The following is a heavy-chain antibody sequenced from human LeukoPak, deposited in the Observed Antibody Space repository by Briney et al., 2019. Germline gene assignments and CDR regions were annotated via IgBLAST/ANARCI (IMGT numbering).Heavy chain of an antibody. D-gene: IGHD3-16*01. CDR2: FSYSGST. J-gene: IGHJ4*02. V-gene: IGHV4-59*12. CDR3: ARDLGARFES. Sequence: SETLSLTCTVSGGSISDYYWNWIRQPPGKGLEWIGYFSYSGSTNYNPSLKSRVSISVDTSKNQFSLKLSSVTTSDTALYYCARDLGARFESWGQGILVTVSS. CDR1: GGSISDYY.